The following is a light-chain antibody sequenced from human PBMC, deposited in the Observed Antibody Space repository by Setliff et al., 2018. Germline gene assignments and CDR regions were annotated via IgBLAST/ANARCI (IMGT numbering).Light chain of an antibody. CDR3: QSYGGRSNGI. V-gene: IGLV2-8*01. CDR1: SSDVGGYNY. J-gene: IGLJ2*01. CDR2: EVS. Sequence: QSALTQPPSASGSPGQSVTISCTGTSSDVGGYNYVSWYQQYPGKAPKLMISEVSKRASGVPDRFSGSKSGNTASLTVSGLQAEDEADYYCQSYGGRSNGIFGGGTKVTV.